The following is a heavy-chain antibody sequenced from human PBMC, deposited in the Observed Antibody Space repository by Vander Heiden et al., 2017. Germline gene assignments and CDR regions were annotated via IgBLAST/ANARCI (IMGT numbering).Heavy chain of an antibody. D-gene: IGHD3-16*01. CDR2: FYSVGST. CDR3: TRGGRSSWGY. Sequence: VQLVESGGGLIQPGGSLRLSWAASGFTVGNNFMNCVRQAPGKGLEWVSVFYSVGSTYYADSVKGRFTISRDKSKNTLFLQMNSLRTEDTAVYYCTRGGRSSWGYWGQGTLVTVSS. V-gene: IGHV3-53*01. J-gene: IGHJ4*02. CDR1: GFTVGNNF.